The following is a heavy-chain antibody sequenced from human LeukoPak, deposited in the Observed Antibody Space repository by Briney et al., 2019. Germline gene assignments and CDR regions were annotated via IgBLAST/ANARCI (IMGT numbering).Heavy chain of an antibody. CDR1: GGSISSSSYC. D-gene: IGHD6-13*01. J-gene: IGHJ4*02. CDR2: IYYSGGT. V-gene: IGHV4-39*01. CDR3: ASQRLAAGFDY. Sequence: SETLSLTCTVSGGSISSSSYCWGWIRQPPGKGREWIGSIYYSGGTYYTPSLKSRVTISVDTSKNQFSLKLSSVTAADTAVYYCASQRLAAGFDYWGQGTLVTVSS.